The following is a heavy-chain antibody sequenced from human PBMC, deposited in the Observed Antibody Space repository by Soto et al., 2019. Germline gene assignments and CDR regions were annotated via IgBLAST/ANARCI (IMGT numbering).Heavy chain of an antibody. J-gene: IGHJ2*01. CDR1: GGSFSGYY. Sequence: SETLSLTCAVYGGSFSGYYWSWIRQPPGKGLEWIGEINLSGSTNYNPSLKSRVTISVDTSKNLFSLKLSSVTAADTAVYYCSRVTYYDILTGYPDWYFDLWGRGTLVTVSS. V-gene: IGHV4-34*01. CDR3: SRVTYYDILTGYPDWYFDL. D-gene: IGHD3-9*01. CDR2: INLSGST.